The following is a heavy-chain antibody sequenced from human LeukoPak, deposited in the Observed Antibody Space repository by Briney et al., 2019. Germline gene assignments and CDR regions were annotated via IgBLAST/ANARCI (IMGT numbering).Heavy chain of an antibody. J-gene: IGHJ4*02. CDR2: INHSGST. Sequence: KTSETLSLTCAVYGGSFSGYYWSWIRQPPGKGLEWIGEINHSGSTNYNPSLKSRVTISVDTSKNQFSLKLSSVTAADTAVYYCARPRGYYDSSGQGSDYWGQGTLVTVSS. CDR1: GGSFSGYY. V-gene: IGHV4-34*01. CDR3: ARPRGYYDSSGQGSDY. D-gene: IGHD3-22*01.